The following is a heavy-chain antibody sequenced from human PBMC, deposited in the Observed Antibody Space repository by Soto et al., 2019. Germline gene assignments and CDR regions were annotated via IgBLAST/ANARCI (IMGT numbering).Heavy chain of an antibody. Sequence: EVQLVESGGGLVQPGGSLRVSCTASGFTFSDYYIHWVRQGPGKGLTWVSRIDGDGRNRDYADSVKGRFTLSRDNAKNTVYLYMSSLRSDDTGVYYCIRGSRGWNGIDYWGQGALVTVSS. J-gene: IGHJ4*02. CDR1: GFTFSDYY. D-gene: IGHD6-19*01. CDR3: IRGSRGWNGIDY. CDR2: IDGDGRNR. V-gene: IGHV3-74*01.